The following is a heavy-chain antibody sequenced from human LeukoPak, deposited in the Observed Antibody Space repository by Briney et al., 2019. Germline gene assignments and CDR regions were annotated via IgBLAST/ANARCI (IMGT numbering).Heavy chain of an antibody. CDR1: GFTFSSYA. D-gene: IGHD3-10*01. CDR2: ISYDGSNK. V-gene: IGHV3-30-3*01. CDR3: AREDGDLPKGPIDY. Sequence: GGSLRLSCAASGFTFSSYAMHWVRQAPGKGLEWVAVISYDGSNKYYADSVKGRFTISRGNSKNTLYLQMNSLRAEDTAVYYCAREDGDLPKGPIDYWGQGTLVTVSS. J-gene: IGHJ4*02.